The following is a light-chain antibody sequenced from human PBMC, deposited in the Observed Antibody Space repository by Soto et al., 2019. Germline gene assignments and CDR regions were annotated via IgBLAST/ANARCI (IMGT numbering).Light chain of an antibody. V-gene: IGLV1-44*01. J-gene: IGLJ3*02. CDR3: AAWDDSLNGWV. CDR2: SNN. Sequence: QSVLTQPPSASGTPGQRVTISCSGSSSNIGSNTVNWYQQLPGTAPRLLIYSNNQRPSGVPDRLSGSKSGTSASLAISGLQSEDEADYYCAAWDDSLNGWVFGGGTKVTVL. CDR1: SSNIGSNT.